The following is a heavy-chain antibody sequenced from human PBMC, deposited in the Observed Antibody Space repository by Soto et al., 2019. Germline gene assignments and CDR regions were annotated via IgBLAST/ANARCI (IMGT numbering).Heavy chain of an antibody. Sequence: ASVKVSCKASGYMFTGFYLHWVRQAPGQGLEWMGWINPNNGVTTYAKNFQGRVTMTSDSSISTAYMELSSLRSDDTAVYFCAAAAIPVAGRHPDFWGQGTVVTVSS. D-gene: IGHD6-19*01. V-gene: IGHV1-2*02. J-gene: IGHJ4*02. CDR1: GYMFTGFY. CDR2: INPNNGVT. CDR3: AAAAIPVAGRHPDF.